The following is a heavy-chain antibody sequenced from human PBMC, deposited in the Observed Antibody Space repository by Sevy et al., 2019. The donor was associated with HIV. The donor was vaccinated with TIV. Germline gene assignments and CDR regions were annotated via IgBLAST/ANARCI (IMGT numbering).Heavy chain of an antibody. CDR1: GYSISSGYY. D-gene: IGHD3-9*01. Sequence: LETLSLTCAVSGYSISSGYYWGWIRQPPGTGLEWIGSIYHSGSTYYNPSLKSRVTISVDTSKNQFSLKLSSVTAADTAVDYCARDRGSYYDILTGYYKAPDFDNWGQGTLVTVSS. J-gene: IGHJ4*02. CDR3: ARDRGSYYDILTGYYKAPDFDN. V-gene: IGHV4-38-2*02. CDR2: IYHSGST.